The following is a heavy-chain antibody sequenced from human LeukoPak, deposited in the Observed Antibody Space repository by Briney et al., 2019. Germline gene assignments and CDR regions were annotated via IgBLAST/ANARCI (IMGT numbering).Heavy chain of an antibody. CDR1: GDPAISSFY. V-gene: IGHV4-4*09. Sequence: PSETLSLTCTVSGDPAISSFYWSWIRQPRGKGLVWIGFMDTSGNTKYNSSLKSRVAISADMSKKQFSLKLSSLTAADTAIYYCASFMIREERAYFYDYWGRGTLVTVSS. CDR2: MDTSGNT. J-gene: IGHJ4*02. CDR3: ASFMIREERAYFYDY. D-gene: IGHD3-10*01.